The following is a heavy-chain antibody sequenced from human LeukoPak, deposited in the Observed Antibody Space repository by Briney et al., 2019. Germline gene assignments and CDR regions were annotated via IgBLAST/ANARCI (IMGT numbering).Heavy chain of an antibody. Sequence: SETVSLTCTVSGGSISSYYWSWIRQPPGKGLEWIGYIYYSGSTNYNPSLKSRVTISVDTSKNQFSLKLSSVTAADTAVYYCARGYGDDVFDYWGQGTLVTVSS. J-gene: IGHJ4*02. CDR1: GGSISSYY. CDR3: ARGYGDDVFDY. D-gene: IGHD4-17*01. CDR2: IYYSGST. V-gene: IGHV4-59*01.